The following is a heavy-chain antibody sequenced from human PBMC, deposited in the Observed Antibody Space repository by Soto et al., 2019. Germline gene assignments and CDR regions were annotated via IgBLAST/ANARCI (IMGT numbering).Heavy chain of an antibody. CDR2: IYYSGST. CDR1: GGSISSYY. D-gene: IGHD3-10*01. J-gene: IGHJ5*02. CDR3: ARQLVSVWFDP. V-gene: IGHV4-59*08. Sequence: SSETLSLTCTVSGGSISSYYWSWIRQPPGKGLEWIGYIYYSGSTNYNPSLKSRVTISVDTSKNQFSLKLSSVTAADTAVYYCARQLVSVWFDPWGQGTLVTVSS.